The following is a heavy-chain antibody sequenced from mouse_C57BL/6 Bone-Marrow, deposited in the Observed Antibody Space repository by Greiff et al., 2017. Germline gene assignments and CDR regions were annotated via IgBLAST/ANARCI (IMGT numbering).Heavy chain of an antibody. V-gene: IGHV5-17*01. D-gene: IGHD1-1*01. J-gene: IGHJ3*01. Sequence: EVKVVASGGGLVKPGGSLKLSCAASGFTFSDYGMHWVRQAPEKGLEWVAYISSGSSTIYYAATVKGRFTISRDNANNTLFLQMTSLRSEDTAMYYCARGTTGLAYWGQGTLVTVAA. CDR1: GFTFSDYG. CDR3: ARGTTGLAY. CDR2: ISSGSSTI.